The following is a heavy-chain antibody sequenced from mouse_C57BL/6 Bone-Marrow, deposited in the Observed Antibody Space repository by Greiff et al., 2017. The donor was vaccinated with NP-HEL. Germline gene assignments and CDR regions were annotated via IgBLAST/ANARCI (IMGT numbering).Heavy chain of an antibody. CDR1: GYTFTSYG. Sequence: VQLQQSGAELARPGASVKLSCKASGYTFTSYGISWVKQRTGQGLEWIGEIYPRSGNTYYNEKFKGKATLTADKSSSTAYMELRSLTSEDSAVYFCASGGYYYGSSPYYFDYWGQGTTLTVSS. CDR2: IYPRSGNT. J-gene: IGHJ2*01. CDR3: ASGGYYYGSSPYYFDY. V-gene: IGHV1-81*01. D-gene: IGHD1-1*01.